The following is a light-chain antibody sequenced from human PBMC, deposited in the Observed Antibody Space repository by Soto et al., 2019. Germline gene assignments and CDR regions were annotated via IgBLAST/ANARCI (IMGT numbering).Light chain of an antibody. CDR3: QQASSFPPT. Sequence: DIQMTQSPSSLSASLGDSVTIXXRASQSISSYLNWYQQKPGKAPKLXIYAASSLQSGVPSRFSGSGSGTEFTLTISSLQPEDFATYYCQQASSFPPTFGQGTRLEIK. CDR2: AAS. CDR1: QSISSY. V-gene: IGKV1-39*01. J-gene: IGKJ5*01.